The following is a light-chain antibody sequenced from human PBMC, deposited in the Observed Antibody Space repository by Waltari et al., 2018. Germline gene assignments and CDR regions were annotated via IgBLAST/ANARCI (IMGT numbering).Light chain of an antibody. V-gene: IGKV1-39*01. J-gene: IGKJ2*01. CDR1: QSIATY. Sequence: DIQMTQSPSSLSASIGDRVTITCRASQSIATYLNWYQQKPRKAPKLLIYAASSLQSGVPSRFSGSGSGTDFTLTINSLQPEDFATYYCQQSYSTWITFGQGTKLEIK. CDR2: AAS. CDR3: QQSYSTWIT.